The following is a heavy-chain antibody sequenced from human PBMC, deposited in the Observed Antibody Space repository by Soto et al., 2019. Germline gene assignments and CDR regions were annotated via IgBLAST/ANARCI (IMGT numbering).Heavy chain of an antibody. D-gene: IGHD2-2*01. CDR1: GFTFSSYG. CDR3: ARDWSVVPAEIDY. Sequence: GGSLSLSCAASGFTFSSYGMHWVRQAPGKGLEWVAVIWYDGSNKYYADSVKGRFTISRDNSKNTLYLQMNSLRAEDTAVYYCARDWSVVPAEIDYWGQGTLVTVSS. J-gene: IGHJ4*02. V-gene: IGHV3-33*01. CDR2: IWYDGSNK.